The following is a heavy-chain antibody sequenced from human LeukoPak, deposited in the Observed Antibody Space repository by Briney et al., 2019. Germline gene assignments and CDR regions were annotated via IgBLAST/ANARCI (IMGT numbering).Heavy chain of an antibody. J-gene: IGHJ4*02. Sequence: SETLSLTCTVSDGSINIDTYYWSWIRQPAGKGLEWIGYIYYSGSTNYNPSLKSRVTISADTAKNQVSLKVTSVTAADTAVYYCAREGYCSTGACRPYWGQGTLVTVSS. CDR3: AREGYCSTGACRPY. CDR1: DGSINIDTYY. D-gene: IGHD2-2*01. V-gene: IGHV4-61*10. CDR2: IYYSGST.